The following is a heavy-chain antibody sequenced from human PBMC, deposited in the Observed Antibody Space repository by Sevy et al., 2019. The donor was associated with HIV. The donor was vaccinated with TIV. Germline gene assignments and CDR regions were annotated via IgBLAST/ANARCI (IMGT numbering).Heavy chain of an antibody. V-gene: IGHV3-9*01. D-gene: IGHD6-19*01. Sequence: GGSLRLSCAASGFTFDDYAMHWVRQAPGKGLEWVSGISWNSGSIGYADSVKGRFTISRDNAKNSLYLQMNSLRAEDTALYYCAKDNFRIAVAAWGAFDIWGQGTMVTVSS. CDR3: AKDNFRIAVAAWGAFDI. CDR1: GFTFDDYA. CDR2: ISWNSGSI. J-gene: IGHJ3*02.